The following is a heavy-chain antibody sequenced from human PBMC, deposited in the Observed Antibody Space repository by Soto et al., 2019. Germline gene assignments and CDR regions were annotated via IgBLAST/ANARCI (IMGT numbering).Heavy chain of an antibody. V-gene: IGHV3-11*06. J-gene: IGHJ4*02. D-gene: IGHD6-13*01. CDR1: VFTFSDYY. Sequence: PGWSLRLSCASSVFTFSDYYMSWIRQAPGKGLEWVSYISSSSSYTNYADSVKGRFTISRDNAKNSLYLQMNSLRAEDTAVYYCARDRGYSTPSFDYWGQGTLVTVSS. CDR3: ARDRGYSTPSFDY. CDR2: ISSSSSYT.